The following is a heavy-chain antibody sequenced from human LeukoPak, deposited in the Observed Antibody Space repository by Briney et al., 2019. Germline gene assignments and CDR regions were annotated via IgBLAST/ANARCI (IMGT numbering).Heavy chain of an antibody. CDR1: GFTFDDYG. Sequence: GGSLRLSCAAPGFTFDDYGMSWVRQAPGKGLEWVSGINWNGGSTGYADSVKGRFTTSRDNAKNSLYLQMNSLRAEDTALYYCARVHYYYGSSGYYYRGFDYWGQGTLVTVSS. CDR2: INWNGGST. D-gene: IGHD3-22*01. V-gene: IGHV3-20*04. CDR3: ARVHYYYGSSGYYYRGFDY. J-gene: IGHJ4*02.